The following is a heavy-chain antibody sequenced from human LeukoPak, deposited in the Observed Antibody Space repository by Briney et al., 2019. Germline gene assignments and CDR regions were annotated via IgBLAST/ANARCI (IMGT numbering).Heavy chain of an antibody. Sequence: SETLSLTCSVSGGSVRSSPYYWGWIRQPPGKVLEWVGHIYYSGSYFYNPSHRSRVTIAGAASKNQFPQKLNSVTDADTAVYYCARGPGGTTDSFDYWGQGTLVAVSS. J-gene: IGHJ4*02. V-gene: IGHV4-39*06. D-gene: IGHD1-1*01. CDR1: GGSVRSSPYY. CDR3: ARGPGGTTDSFDY. CDR2: IYYSGSY.